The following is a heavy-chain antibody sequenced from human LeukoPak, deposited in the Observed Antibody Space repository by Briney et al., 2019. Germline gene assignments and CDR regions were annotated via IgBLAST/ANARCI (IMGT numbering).Heavy chain of an antibody. V-gene: IGHV3-30*02. J-gene: IGHJ4*02. CDR2: IRYDGSNK. CDR1: GFTFSSYG. D-gene: IGHD2-2*01. CDR3: AKAASASAAIDY. Sequence: PGGSLRLSCAASGFTFSSYGMHWVRPAPGKGLEWVAFIRYDGSNKYYADSVKGRFTISRDNSRNTLYLQMNSLRAEDTAVYYCAKAASASAAIDYWGQGTLVTVSS.